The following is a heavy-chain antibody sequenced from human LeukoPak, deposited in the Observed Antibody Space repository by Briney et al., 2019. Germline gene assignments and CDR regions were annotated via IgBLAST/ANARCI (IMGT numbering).Heavy chain of an antibody. J-gene: IGHJ4*02. CDR1: GGSITSGSYS. CDR3: ARGVSSSSPFDY. V-gene: IGHV4-61*02. CDR2: IYTSGST. Sequence: SETLSLTCTVSGGSITSGSYSWTWIRQPAGKGLEWIGRIYTSGSTSYNSSLRSRVTISIDTSKNQFSLKLTSVTATDTAEYYCARGVSSSSPFDYWGQGTLVTVSS. D-gene: IGHD6-6*01.